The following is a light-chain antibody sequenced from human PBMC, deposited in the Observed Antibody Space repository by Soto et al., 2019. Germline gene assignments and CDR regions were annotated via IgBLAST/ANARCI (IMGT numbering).Light chain of an antibody. V-gene: IGKV3-15*01. CDR3: QQYTTWPLT. Sequence: EIVMTQSPFIVSVSPGERAILSCRASQSVSSHLAWYQQKPGQAPTLLIYAASIRPAGIPVRFSGSASGTDFTLTITSLQSEDFAVYYCQQYTTWPLTFGGGTKVEVK. CDR2: AAS. CDR1: QSVSSH. J-gene: IGKJ4*01.